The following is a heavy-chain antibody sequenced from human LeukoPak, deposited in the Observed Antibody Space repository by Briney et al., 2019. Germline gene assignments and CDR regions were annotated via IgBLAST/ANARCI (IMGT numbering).Heavy chain of an antibody. CDR2: ISYDGSNK. J-gene: IGHJ4*02. D-gene: IGHD3-3*01. CDR1: GFTFSSYG. CDR3: AKDRSGIFGVVIEIDY. Sequence: GGSLRLSCTASGFTFSSYGMHWVRQAPGKGLEWVAVISYDGSNKYYADSVKGRFTISRDNSKNTLYLQMNSLRAEDTAVYYCAKDRSGIFGVVIEIDYWGQGTLVTVSS. V-gene: IGHV3-30*18.